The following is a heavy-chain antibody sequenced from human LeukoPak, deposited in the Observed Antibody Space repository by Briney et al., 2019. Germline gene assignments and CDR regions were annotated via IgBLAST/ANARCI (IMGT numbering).Heavy chain of an antibody. CDR3: ARGRFELPF. Sequence: PSETLSLTCTASGGSISNYYWSWIRQPPGKGLESIGYIYYSGSTNYNPSLKSRVTISVDMSKNQFSLELNSVTAADTAVYYCARGRFELPFWGQGTLVTVSS. CDR2: IYYSGST. D-gene: IGHD2-15*01. CDR1: GGSISNYY. J-gene: IGHJ4*02. V-gene: IGHV4-59*01.